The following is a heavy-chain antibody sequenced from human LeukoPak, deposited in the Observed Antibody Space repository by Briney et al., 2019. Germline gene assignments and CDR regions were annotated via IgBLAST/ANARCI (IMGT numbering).Heavy chain of an antibody. CDR1: GFTFSSYA. Sequence: GGSLRLSCAASGFTFSSYAMSWVRQAPGKGLEWISTITGSGSRTYYADSVKGRFTISRDESKDTLYLQIFTLRAEDTAFYYCATHYDSSGYYYFDYWGQGTLVTVSS. J-gene: IGHJ4*02. D-gene: IGHD3-22*01. CDR2: ITGSGSRT. CDR3: ATHYDSSGYYYFDY. V-gene: IGHV3-23*01.